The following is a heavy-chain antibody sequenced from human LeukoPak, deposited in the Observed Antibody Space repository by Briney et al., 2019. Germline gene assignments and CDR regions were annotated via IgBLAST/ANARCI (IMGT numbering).Heavy chain of an antibody. Sequence: GSLRLSCAASGFTFSSYGMHWVRQAPGKGLEWVAVIWYDGSNKYYADSVKGRFTISRDNSKNTLYLQMNSLRAEDTAVYYCARGEVAGHWYFDLWGRGTLVTVSS. J-gene: IGHJ2*01. CDR3: ARGEVAGHWYFDL. CDR2: IWYDGSNK. V-gene: IGHV3-33*08. CDR1: GFTFSSYG. D-gene: IGHD6-19*01.